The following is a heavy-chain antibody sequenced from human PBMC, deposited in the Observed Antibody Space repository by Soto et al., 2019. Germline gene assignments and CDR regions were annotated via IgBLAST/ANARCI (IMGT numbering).Heavy chain of an antibody. CDR3: VSEADSSRWSVACDI. CDR2: IIPILDST. CDR1: GGTFSSYT. Sequence: QVQLVQSGAEVKKPGSSVKVSCKASGGTFSSYTINWVRQAPGQGLEWMGRIIPILDSTNYAQRFQGRITIIADKSKSTAYMELGSLRSDDTAMYYCVSEADSSRWSVACDIWGQGTVATVSS. J-gene: IGHJ3*02. D-gene: IGHD6-13*01. V-gene: IGHV1-69*08.